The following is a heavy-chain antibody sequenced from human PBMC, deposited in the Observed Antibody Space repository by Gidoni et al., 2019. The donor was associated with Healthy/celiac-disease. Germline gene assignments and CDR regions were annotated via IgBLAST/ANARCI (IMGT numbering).Heavy chain of an antibody. V-gene: IGHV4-34*01. D-gene: IGHD3-16*02. CDR1: GGSFSGYY. CDR2: INHSGST. CDR3: ARGPNHYDYVWGSYRSFYYYYGMDV. J-gene: IGHJ6*02. Sequence: QVQLQQWGAGLLKPSETLSLTCAVYGGSFSGYYGSWIRQPPGKGLEWIGEINHSGSTNYNPSLKSRVTISVDTSKNQFSLKLSSGTAADTAVYYCARGPNHYDYVWGSYRSFYYYYGMDVWGQGTTVTVSS.